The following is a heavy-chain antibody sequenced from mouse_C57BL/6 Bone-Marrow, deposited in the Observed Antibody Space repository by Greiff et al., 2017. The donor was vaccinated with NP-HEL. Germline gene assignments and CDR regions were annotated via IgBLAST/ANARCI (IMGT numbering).Heavy chain of an antibody. J-gene: IGHJ4*01. V-gene: IGHV1-9*01. CDR1: GYTFTGYW. CDR3: ARVRGYYYGSSYDDAMDY. D-gene: IGHD1-1*01. Sequence: QVQLQQSGAELMKPGASVKLSCKATGYTFTGYWIEWVKQRPGHGLEWIGEILPGSGSTNYNEKFKGKATFTADTSSNTAYMQLSSLTTEDSAIYYCARVRGYYYGSSYDDAMDYWGQGTSVTVSS. CDR2: ILPGSGST.